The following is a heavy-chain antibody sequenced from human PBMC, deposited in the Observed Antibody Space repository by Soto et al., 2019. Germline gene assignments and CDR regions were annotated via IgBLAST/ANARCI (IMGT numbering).Heavy chain of an antibody. J-gene: IGHJ4*02. CDR1: GGSISSYY. CDR3: ASYLPGSPYDSSGYFDY. V-gene: IGHV4-59*01. CDR2: IYYSGST. D-gene: IGHD3-22*01. Sequence: SETLSLTCTVSGGSISSYYWSWIRQPPGKGLEWIGYIYYSGSTNYNPSLKSRVTISVDTSKNQFSLKLSSVTAADTAVYYCASYLPGSPYDSSGYFDYWGQGTLVTVS.